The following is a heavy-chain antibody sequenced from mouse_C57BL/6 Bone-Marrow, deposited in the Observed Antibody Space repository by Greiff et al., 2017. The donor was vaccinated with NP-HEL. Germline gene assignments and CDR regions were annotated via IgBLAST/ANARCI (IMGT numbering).Heavy chain of an antibody. Sequence: QVQLQQPGAELVMPGASVKLSCKASGYTFTSYWMHWVKQRPGQGLEWIGEIDPSDSYTNYNQKFKGKSTLTVDKSSSTAYMQLSSLTSEESAVYYCARWGYGSYFYAMDYWGQGTSVTVSS. CDR1: GYTFTSYW. V-gene: IGHV1-69*01. CDR2: IDPSDSYT. J-gene: IGHJ4*01. CDR3: ARWGYGSYFYAMDY. D-gene: IGHD1-1*01.